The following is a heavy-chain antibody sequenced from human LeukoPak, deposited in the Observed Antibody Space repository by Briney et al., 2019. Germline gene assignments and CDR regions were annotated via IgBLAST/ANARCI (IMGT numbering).Heavy chain of an antibody. J-gene: IGHJ4*02. CDR1: GASISSGGYS. Sequence: MPSQTLSLTCAVSGASISSGGYSWSWIRQPPGKGLEWIGYIYHSGSTYYNPSLKSRVTISVDRSNNQFSLKLSSVTAADTAVYYCARGAGIKWLRLEGSHALDYWGQGTLVTVSS. D-gene: IGHD5-12*01. CDR3: ARGAGIKWLRLEGSHALDY. CDR2: IYHSGST. V-gene: IGHV4-30-2*01.